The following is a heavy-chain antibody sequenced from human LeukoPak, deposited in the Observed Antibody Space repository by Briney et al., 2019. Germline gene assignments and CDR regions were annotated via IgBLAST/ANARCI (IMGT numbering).Heavy chain of an antibody. J-gene: IGHJ6*03. V-gene: IGHV1-46*01. CDR3: ARTTTSDFWSGYYPNIDYYYMDV. CDR2: INPSGGST. Sequence: ASVKVSCKASGYTFTSYYMHWVRQAPGQGLEWMGIINPSGGSTNYAQKLQGRVTMTTDTSTSTAYMELRSLRSDDTAVYYCARTTTSDFWSGYYPNIDYYYMDVWGKGTTVTVSS. CDR1: GYTFTSYY. D-gene: IGHD3-3*01.